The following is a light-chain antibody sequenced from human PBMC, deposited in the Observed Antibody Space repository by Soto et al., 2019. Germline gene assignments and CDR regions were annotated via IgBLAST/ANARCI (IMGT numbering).Light chain of an antibody. J-gene: IGKJ1*01. CDR2: GAS. CDR1: QSVSNNY. Sequence: EIVLTQSPGTLSLSPGERATLSCRASQSVSNNYLAWYQQKPGQAPRLIIYGASNRATGIPDRFSGRGSGTDFTLTISRLEPEDCAVYYCQQYGGARWTFGQGTKVDIK. V-gene: IGKV3-20*01. CDR3: QQYGGARWT.